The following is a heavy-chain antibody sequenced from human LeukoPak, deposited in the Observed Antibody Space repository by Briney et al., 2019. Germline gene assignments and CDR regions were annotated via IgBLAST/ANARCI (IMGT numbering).Heavy chain of an antibody. J-gene: IGHJ4*02. CDR3: AREGHLDGYNYFYFDY. Sequence: SVKVSCKASGSTFSSYAISWVRQAPGQGLEWMGGIIPIFGTANYAQEFQGRVTITTDESTSTAYMELSSLRSEDTAVYYCAREGHLDGYNYFYFDYWGQGTLVTVSS. V-gene: IGHV1-69*05. D-gene: IGHD5-24*01. CDR1: GSTFSSYA. CDR2: IIPIFGTA.